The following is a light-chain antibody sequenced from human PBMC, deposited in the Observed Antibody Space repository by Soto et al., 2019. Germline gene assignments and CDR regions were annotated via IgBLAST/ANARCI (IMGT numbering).Light chain of an antibody. V-gene: IGKV3-20*01. J-gene: IGKJ2*01. CDR1: QSVSSTY. CDR3: QQYGSSPPT. CDR2: GAA. Sequence: EIVLTQSPGPLSLSPGARATLSCGASQSVSSTYFAWYQQKPGQALRLLIYGAASRATGIPDRFSGSGSGTDVTLTISRLEPEDFAVYYCQQYGSSPPTCGQGTKLEIK.